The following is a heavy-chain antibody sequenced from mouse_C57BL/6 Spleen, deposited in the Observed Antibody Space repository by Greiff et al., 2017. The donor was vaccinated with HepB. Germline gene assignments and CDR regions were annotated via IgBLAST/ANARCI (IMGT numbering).Heavy chain of an antibody. J-gene: IGHJ1*03. CDR2: FYPGSGSI. D-gene: IGHD1-1*01. CDR1: GYTFTEYT. V-gene: IGHV1-62-2*01. Sequence: QVQLKESGAELVKPGASVKLSCKASGYTFTEYTIHWVKQRSGQGLEWIGWFYPGSGSIKYNEKFKDKATLTADNSSSTVYMELSRLTSEDSAVYFCARHEAWDYYGSSWYFDVWGTGTTVTVSS. CDR3: ARHEAWDYYGSSWYFDV.